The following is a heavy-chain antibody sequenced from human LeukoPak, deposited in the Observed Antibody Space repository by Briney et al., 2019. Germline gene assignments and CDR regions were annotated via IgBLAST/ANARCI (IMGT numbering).Heavy chain of an antibody. V-gene: IGHV3-30-3*01. CDR2: ISYDGSDK. D-gene: IGHD3-22*01. CDR1: GFAFSRYP. CDR3: ARDSLYYYDSSGYYPTGAFDI. J-gene: IGHJ3*02. Sequence: PGGSLRPSCAASGFAFSRYPMHWVRQAPGKGLEWVAVISYDGSDKYYADSVKGRFTIPRDNSKNTLYLQMNSLRAEDTAVYYCARDSLYYYDSSGYYPTGAFDIWGQGTMVTVSS.